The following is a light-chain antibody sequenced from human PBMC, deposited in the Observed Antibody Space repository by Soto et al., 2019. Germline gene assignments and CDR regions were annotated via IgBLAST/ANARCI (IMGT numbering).Light chain of an antibody. V-gene: IGKV3-20*01. CDR2: GAS. J-gene: IGKJ4*01. CDR1: QSVGSNY. Sequence: EIVLTQFPGTLSLSPGERATLSCRASQSVGSNYLAWYQQRPGQPPNLVIYGASSRATGIPDRFSGSGSGTDFTLTISRLEPEDFAVYYCQQYGSSPLTFGGGTKVDIK. CDR3: QQYGSSPLT.